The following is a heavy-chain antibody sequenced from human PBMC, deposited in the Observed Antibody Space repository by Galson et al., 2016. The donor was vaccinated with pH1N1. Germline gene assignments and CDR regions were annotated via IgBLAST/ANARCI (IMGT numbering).Heavy chain of an antibody. Sequence: SVKVSCKASGGTFGSHTISWVRQAPGQGLEWMGRIIPMLDISNYAQKFQGRVTMTADKSTSTAYMELSSLRSEDTALYWCARDSLQWELSMVVWGQGTTGRGRLTADNSTSTAYMDLRSLRSEDTALSWCARDSLQWELSMVVWGQGTTVIVSS. V-gene: IGHV1-69*04. CDR3: ARDSLQWELSMVVWGQGTTGRGRLTADNSTSTAYMDLRSLRSEDTALSWCARDSLQWELSMVV. CDR2: IIPMLDIS. D-gene: IGHD1-26*01. CDR1: GGTFGSHT. J-gene: IGHJ6*02.